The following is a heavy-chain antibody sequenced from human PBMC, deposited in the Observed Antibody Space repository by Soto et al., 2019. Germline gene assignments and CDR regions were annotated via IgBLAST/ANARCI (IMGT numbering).Heavy chain of an antibody. CDR3: ARSRREAVAGYTLDN. CDR2: VYNSGST. Sequence: PSETLSLTCTVSGGSISSNYWTWIRQPPGKGLEWIGYVYNSGSTNYNPSLKSRVTISEDTSKSQFSLKVNSMTAADTAVYYCARSRREAVAGYTLDNWGQGILVTVS. D-gene: IGHD6-13*01. CDR1: GGSISSNY. J-gene: IGHJ4*02. V-gene: IGHV4-59*01.